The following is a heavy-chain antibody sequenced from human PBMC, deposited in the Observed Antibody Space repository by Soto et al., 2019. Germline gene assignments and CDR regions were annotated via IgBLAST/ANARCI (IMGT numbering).Heavy chain of an antibody. CDR1: GFTFSRYG. Sequence: QVQLVESGGGVVQPGRSLRLSCAASGFTFSRYGMHWVRQAPGKGLEWVAVISYDGSNKFYADSVKGRFTISRDNSKNTLYLQMNSLRAEDTSVYYCAKHLYSSETYTYYCGMDVWGQGTTVTVSS. CDR2: ISYDGSNK. J-gene: IGHJ6*02. V-gene: IGHV3-30*18. CDR3: AKHLYSSETYTYYCGMDV. D-gene: IGHD3-10*01.